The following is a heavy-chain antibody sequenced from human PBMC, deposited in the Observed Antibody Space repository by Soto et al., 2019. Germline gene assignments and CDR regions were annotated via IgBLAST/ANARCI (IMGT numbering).Heavy chain of an antibody. CDR2: IYRTGST. J-gene: IGHJ4*02. V-gene: IGHV4-4*02. CDR1: GGSFTSNNW. Sequence: SETLSLTCAVTGGSFTSNNWWTWVRQPPGQGLEWIGEIYRTGSTNYNPSLKSRVTISLDKSENQFSLKVTSLTAADTAVYYCASRDPGTSVDYWGQGTLVTVSS. CDR3: ASRDPGTSVDY. D-gene: IGHD1-7*01.